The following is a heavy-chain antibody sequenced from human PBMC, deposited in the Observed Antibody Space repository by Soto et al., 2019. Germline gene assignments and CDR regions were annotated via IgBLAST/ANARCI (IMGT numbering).Heavy chain of an antibody. CDR1: GGSISSYY. V-gene: IGHV4-59*08. D-gene: IGHD2-2*01. CDR2: IYYSGST. CDR3: ARLGSPTEDYYYYMDV. J-gene: IGHJ6*03. Sequence: SETLSLTCTVSGGSISSYYWSWIRQPPGKGLEWIGYIYYSGSTNYNPSLKSRVTISVDTSKNQFSLKLSSVTAADTAVYYCARLGSPTEDYYYYMDVWGKGTTVTVSS.